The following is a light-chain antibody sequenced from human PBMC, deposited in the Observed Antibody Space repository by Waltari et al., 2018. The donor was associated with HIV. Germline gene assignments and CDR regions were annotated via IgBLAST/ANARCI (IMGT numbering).Light chain of an antibody. CDR3: QQYNSWPRT. Sequence: DIQMTQSPSSLSASVGDRVTISCRASQIIRDYLNWYQQKPGKAPKVLIYAASSLQSGVPSRFSGSGSGTDFTLTISSLQSEDFALYYCQQYNSWPRTFGQGTKVEIK. V-gene: IGKV1-39*01. J-gene: IGKJ1*01. CDR1: QIIRDY. CDR2: AAS.